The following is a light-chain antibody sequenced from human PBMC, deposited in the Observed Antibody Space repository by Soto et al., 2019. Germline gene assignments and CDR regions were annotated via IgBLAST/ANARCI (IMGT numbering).Light chain of an antibody. J-gene: IGKJ2*01. CDR2: AAS. CDR3: QQTYRFPYT. CDR1: QSISDY. Sequence: DLQMTQSPSSLSASVGDRVTISCRASQSISDYLHWYQQRPGQAPKLLIYAASNLQSGVPSRFTGSESGTDFTLTISNLQPEDFATFYCQQTYRFPYTFGQGTKVDI. V-gene: IGKV1-39*01.